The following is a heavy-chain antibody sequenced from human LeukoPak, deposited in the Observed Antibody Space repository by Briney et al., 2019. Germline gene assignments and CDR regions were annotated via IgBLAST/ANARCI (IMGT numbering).Heavy chain of an antibody. D-gene: IGHD3-16*02. V-gene: IGHV4-34*01. Sequence: SETLSLTCAVYGGSFSVYYWSWIRQPPGKGLEWIGEINHSGSTNYNPSLKSRVTTSVDTSKNQFSLKLSSVTAADTAVYYCARAWRDYVWGSYRPYFDYWGQGTLVTVSS. CDR2: INHSGST. CDR3: ARAWRDYVWGSYRPYFDY. CDR1: GGSFSVYY. J-gene: IGHJ4*02.